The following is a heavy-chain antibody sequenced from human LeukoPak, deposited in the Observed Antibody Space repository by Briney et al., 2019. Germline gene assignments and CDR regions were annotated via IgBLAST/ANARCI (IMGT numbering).Heavy chain of an antibody. Sequence: SETLSLTCGVSGGSIYSHYWGWIRQPTGKGLEWIGDIYYKGNTNYNPSLKSRVTISLDTSKNHLSLTLTSVVAADTAIYYCMRRDTGWNYSDYWGQGTPVTVSS. CDR1: GGSIYSHY. CDR3: MRRDTGWNYSDY. CDR2: IYYKGNT. D-gene: IGHD6-19*01. V-gene: IGHV4-59*08. J-gene: IGHJ4*02.